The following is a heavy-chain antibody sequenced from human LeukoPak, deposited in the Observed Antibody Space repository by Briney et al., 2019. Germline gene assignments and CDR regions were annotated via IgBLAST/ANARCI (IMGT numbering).Heavy chain of an antibody. D-gene: IGHD3/OR15-3a*01. J-gene: IGHJ4*02. V-gene: IGHV3-7*01. CDR2: IKEDGSEI. Sequence: GGSLRLSCAASGFTFSNAWMSWVRQAPGKGLEWVANIKEDGSEIYYVDAVKGRFSISRDNAKNSVYLQMNSLRLEDTAVYYCARTGLGLYSFDYWGQGTLVTVSS. CDR3: ARTGLGLYSFDY. CDR1: GFTFSNAW.